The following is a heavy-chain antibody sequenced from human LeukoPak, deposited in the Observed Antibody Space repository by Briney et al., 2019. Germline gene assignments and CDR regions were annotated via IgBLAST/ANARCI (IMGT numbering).Heavy chain of an antibody. CDR1: GYTFTGYY. Sequence: ASVKISCKASGYTFTGYYMHWVRQAPGQGLEWMGWINPNSGGTNYAQKFQGRVTMTRDTSISTAYMELSRLRSDDTAVYYCARDRDSSWPLPLNWFGPWGQGTLVTVSS. CDR2: INPNSGGT. J-gene: IGHJ5*02. D-gene: IGHD6-13*01. V-gene: IGHV1-2*02. CDR3: ARDRDSSWPLPLNWFGP.